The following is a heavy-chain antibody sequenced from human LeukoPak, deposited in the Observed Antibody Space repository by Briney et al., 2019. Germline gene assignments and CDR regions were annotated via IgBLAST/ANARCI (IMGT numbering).Heavy chain of an antibody. V-gene: IGHV3-21*01. J-gene: IGHJ6*02. D-gene: IGHD6-13*01. CDR1: GGSISSSSYY. CDR3: ARDMDSSSWAPYYYYGMDV. Sequence: PSETLSLTCTVSGGSISSSSYYWGWVRQAPGKGLEWVSSISSSSSYIYYADSVKGRFTISRDNAKNSLYLQMNSLRAEDTAVYYCARDMDSSSWAPYYYYGMDVWGQGTTVTVSS. CDR2: ISSSSSYI.